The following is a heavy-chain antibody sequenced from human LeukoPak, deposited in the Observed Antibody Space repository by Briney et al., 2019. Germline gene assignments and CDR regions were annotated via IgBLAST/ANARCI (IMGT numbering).Heavy chain of an antibody. V-gene: IGHV4-34*01. CDR1: GGSFSGYY. D-gene: IGHD3-22*01. Sequence: SETLSLTCAVYGGSFSGYYWSWIRQPPGKGLEWIGEINHSGSTNYNPSLKSRVTISVDTSKNQFSLKLSSVTAADTAVYYCARGRVVTMIVVVTHYFDYWGQGTLVTVSS. CDR2: INHSGST. CDR3: ARGRVVTMIVVVTHYFDY. J-gene: IGHJ4*02.